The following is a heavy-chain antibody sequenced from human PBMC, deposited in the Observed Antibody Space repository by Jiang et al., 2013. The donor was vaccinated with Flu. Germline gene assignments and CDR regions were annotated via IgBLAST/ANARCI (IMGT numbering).Heavy chain of an antibody. CDR2: IYHRGST. J-gene: IGHJ6*02. V-gene: IGHV4-38-2*01. CDR3: ARHGWSSVWYNYYYAMDV. Sequence: VQLVESGPGLVKPSETLSLTCAVSGYSISSGYYWGWIRQPPGKGLEWIGNIYHRGSTYSNPSLKSRVTMSVDTSKNQFSLKLSSVTAADTAVYYCARHGWSSVWYNYYYAMDVWGQGTTVTVSS. CDR1: GYSISSGYY. D-gene: IGHD6-25*01.